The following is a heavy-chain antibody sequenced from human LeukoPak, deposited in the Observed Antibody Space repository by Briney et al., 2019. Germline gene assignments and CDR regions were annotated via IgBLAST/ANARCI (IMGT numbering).Heavy chain of an antibody. Sequence: GGSLRPSCAASRFTISYYGMHSVRQDPGKGLEWVAVIAHDASVAYYADWVKGRFTISRDNSRNTLYLQMNSLKAEGTAVYYGAKGPAPYSSGWYFPDDHWGQGALVTVSS. CDR1: RFTISYYG. D-gene: IGHD6-19*01. J-gene: IGHJ5*02. CDR2: IAHDASVA. CDR3: AKGPAPYSSGWYFPDDH. V-gene: IGHV3-30*18.